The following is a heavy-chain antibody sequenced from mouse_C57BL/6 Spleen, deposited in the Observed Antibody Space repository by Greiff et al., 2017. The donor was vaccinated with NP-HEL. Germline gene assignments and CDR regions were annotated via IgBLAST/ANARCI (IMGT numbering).Heavy chain of an antibody. CDR3: ASPYYYGSSPWFAY. D-gene: IGHD1-1*01. J-gene: IGHJ3*01. CDR1: GYTFTDHT. CDR2: IYPRDGST. Sequence: VKLVESDAELVKPGASVKISCKVSGYTFTDHTIHWMKQRPEQGLEWIGYIYPRDGSTKYNEKFKGKATLTADKSSSTAYMQLNSLTSEDSAVYFCASPYYYGSSPWFAYWGQGTLVTVSA. V-gene: IGHV1-78*01.